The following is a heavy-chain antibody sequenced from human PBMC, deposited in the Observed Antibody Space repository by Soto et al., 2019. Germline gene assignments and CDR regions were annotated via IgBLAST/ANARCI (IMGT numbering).Heavy chain of an antibody. Sequence: GESLKISCKGSGYSFTSYWIGWVRQMPGKGLEWMGIIYPGDSDTRYSPSFQGQVTISADKSISTAYLQWSSLKASDTAMYYCAVGYCSSTSCYPRGDYYYGMDVWGQGTTVTVSS. J-gene: IGHJ6*02. CDR3: AVGYCSSTSCYPRGDYYYGMDV. CDR1: GYSFTSYW. D-gene: IGHD2-2*01. CDR2: IYPGDSDT. V-gene: IGHV5-51*01.